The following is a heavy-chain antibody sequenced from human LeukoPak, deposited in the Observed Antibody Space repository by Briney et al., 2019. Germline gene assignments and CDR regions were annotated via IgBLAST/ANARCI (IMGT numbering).Heavy chain of an antibody. D-gene: IGHD4-11*01. J-gene: IGHJ3*02. Sequence: GGSLRLSCAASGFTFSSYAMHRVRQAPGKGLEWVAVISYDGSNKYYADSVKGRFTISRDNSKNTLYLQMSSLRAEDTALYYCAKDIGATDYTPEAFDIWGQGTMVTVSS. V-gene: IGHV3-30*04. CDR2: ISYDGSNK. CDR1: GFTFSSYA. CDR3: AKDIGATDYTPEAFDI.